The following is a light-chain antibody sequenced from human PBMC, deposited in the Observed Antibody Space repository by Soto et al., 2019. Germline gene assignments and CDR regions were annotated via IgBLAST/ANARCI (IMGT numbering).Light chain of an antibody. V-gene: IGKV1-5*01. J-gene: IGKJ5*01. CDR1: QSISSW. CDR2: DAS. CDR3: QQYNSCPIT. Sequence: DIQMTQSPSSLSASVGDRVTITCRASQSISSWLAWYQQKPGTAPKLLIYDASRLESGVPARFSGSGSGTEFTLTISSLQPDDFATYYCQQYNSCPITFGQGTRLEL.